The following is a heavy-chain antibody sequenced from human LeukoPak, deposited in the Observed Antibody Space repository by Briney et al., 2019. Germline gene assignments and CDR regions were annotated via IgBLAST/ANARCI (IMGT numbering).Heavy chain of an antibody. Sequence: GGSLRLSCAASGFTFRSYAMTWVRQAPGKGLEWVSSIPSSGDGTYYADSVKGRFTISRDNSKNMLYLQMNSLRAEDTAVYYCARRTSGAFDFWDQGTLVTVSS. J-gene: IGHJ4*02. CDR3: ARRTSGAFDF. CDR2: IPSSGDGT. CDR1: GFTFRSYA. D-gene: IGHD5-12*01. V-gene: IGHV3-23*01.